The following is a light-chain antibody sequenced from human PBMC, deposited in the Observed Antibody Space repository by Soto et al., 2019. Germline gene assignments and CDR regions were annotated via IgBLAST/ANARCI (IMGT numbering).Light chain of an antibody. V-gene: IGKV3-15*01. CDR1: QSVSSN. Sequence: EIVMTQSPATLSVSPGERATLSCRASQSVSSNLSWYQQKPGQAPRLVIYGPSTRATGIPARFSGGGSGTEFTLTISSLQSEDFAVYYCKQYNNWPPLTFGGGTKVEIK. J-gene: IGKJ4*01. CDR3: KQYNNWPPLT. CDR2: GPS.